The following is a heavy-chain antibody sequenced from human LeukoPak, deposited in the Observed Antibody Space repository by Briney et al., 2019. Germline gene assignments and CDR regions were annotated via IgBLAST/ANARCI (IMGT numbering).Heavy chain of an antibody. CDR1: GFTFSSYA. CDR2: ISYDGSNK. V-gene: IGHV3-30-3*01. D-gene: IGHD3-22*01. J-gene: IGHJ4*02. Sequence: GRSLRLSCAASGFTFSSYAMHWVRQAPGKGLEWVAVISYDGSNKYYADSVKGRFTISRDNSKNTLYLQMNSLRAEDTAVYYCARDPINYYDSSGYPYYFDYWGQGTLVTVSS. CDR3: ARDPINYYDSSGYPYYFDY.